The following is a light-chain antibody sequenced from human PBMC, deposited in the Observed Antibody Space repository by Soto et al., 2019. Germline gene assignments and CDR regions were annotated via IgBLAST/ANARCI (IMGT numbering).Light chain of an antibody. J-gene: IGKJ4*02. CDR2: GSS. V-gene: IGKV3-20*01. CDR1: QSVANNY. Sequence: EVVLTQSPGTLSLSPGERATLSCRASQSVANNYLAWYQQKPGQAPGVLIYGSSIRVTGFPDRFSGSGSGTYFTLTISRLEPEDCAIYSCRQYVSLFTFGGGTKVEFK. CDR3: RQYVSLFT.